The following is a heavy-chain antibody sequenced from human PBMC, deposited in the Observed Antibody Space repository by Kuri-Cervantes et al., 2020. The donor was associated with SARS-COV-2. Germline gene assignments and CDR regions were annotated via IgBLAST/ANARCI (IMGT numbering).Heavy chain of an antibody. CDR3: ARPGYSSGWLWDYFLDH. V-gene: IGHV3-73*01. CDR1: GFLFSASA. J-gene: IGHJ4*02. D-gene: IGHD6-19*01. Sequence: GESLKISCEVSGFLFSASAIHWVRQASGKGLEWVGRVRGKANYYATAYAASVKGRFTISRDDLKNMAYLQMNSLRVEDTALYYCARPGYSSGWLWDYFLDHWGQGILVTVSS. CDR2: VRGKANYYAT.